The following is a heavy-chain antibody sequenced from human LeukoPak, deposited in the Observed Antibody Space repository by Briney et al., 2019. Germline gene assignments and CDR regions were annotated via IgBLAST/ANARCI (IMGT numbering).Heavy chain of an antibody. D-gene: IGHD6-13*01. V-gene: IGHV4-59*01. CDR3: ARAAAGTRGAFDI. CDR1: GGSFSAYY. Sequence: PSETLSLTCAVYGGSFSAYYWSWIRQPPGKGLEWIGYIYYSGSTIYNPSLKSRVTIPVDTSKNQISLKLTSVTAADTAVYYCARAAAGTRGAFDIWGQGTMVTVSS. CDR2: IYYSGST. J-gene: IGHJ3*02.